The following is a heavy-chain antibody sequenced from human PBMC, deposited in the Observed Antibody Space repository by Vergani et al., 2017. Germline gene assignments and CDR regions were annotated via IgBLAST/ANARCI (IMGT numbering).Heavy chain of an antibody. Sequence: EVQLVQSGAEVKKPGESLKISCKGSGYSFTSYWIGWVRQMPGKGLEWMGIIYPGDSDTRYSPSFQGQVTISADKSISTAYLQWSSLKASDTAMYYCARHYKAARHPFGYYYYYMDVWGKGTTVTVSS. V-gene: IGHV5-51*01. CDR1: GYSFTSYW. D-gene: IGHD6-6*01. CDR2: IYPGDSDT. J-gene: IGHJ6*03. CDR3: ARHYKAARHPFGYYYYYMDV.